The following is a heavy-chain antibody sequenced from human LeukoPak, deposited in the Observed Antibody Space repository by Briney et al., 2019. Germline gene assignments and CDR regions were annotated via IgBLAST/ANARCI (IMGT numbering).Heavy chain of an antibody. V-gene: IGHV4-34*01. Sequence: ASETLSLTCAVYGGSFSGYYWSWIRQPPGKGLEWIGEINHSGSTNYNPSLKSRVTISVDTSKNQFSLKLGSVTAADAAVYYCARGRGITMVRGVKVATFDPWGQGTLVTVSS. J-gene: IGHJ5*02. D-gene: IGHD3-10*01. CDR1: GGSFSGYY. CDR3: ARGRGITMVRGVKVATFDP. CDR2: INHSGST.